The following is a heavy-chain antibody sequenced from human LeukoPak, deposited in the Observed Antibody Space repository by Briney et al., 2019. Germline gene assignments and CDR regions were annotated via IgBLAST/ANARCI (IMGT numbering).Heavy chain of an antibody. CDR2: IYYSGST. CDR3: ARLRYCSGGSCYENPYFDY. D-gene: IGHD2-15*01. Sequence: PSETLSLTCTVSGGSISSSSYYWGWIRQPPGKGLEWIGSIYYSGSTYYNPSLKSRVTISVDTSKNQFSLKLSSVIAADTAVYYCARLRYCSGGSCYENPYFDYWGQGTLVTVSS. V-gene: IGHV4-39*01. J-gene: IGHJ4*02. CDR1: GGSISSSSYY.